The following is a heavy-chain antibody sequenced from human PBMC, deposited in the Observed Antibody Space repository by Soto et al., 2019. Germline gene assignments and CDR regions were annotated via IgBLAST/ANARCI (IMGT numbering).Heavy chain of an antibody. J-gene: IGHJ4*02. D-gene: IGHD2-21*02. Sequence: VKVSCKASGGTFSSYAISWVRQAPGQGLEWMGEIIPIFGTANYAQKFQGRVTITADESTSTAYMELTSLRSEDTAVYYCARGGHVVVVTAAFDYWGQGTLVTVSS. CDR3: ARGGHVVVVTAAFDY. CDR2: IIPIFGTA. V-gene: IGHV1-69*01. CDR1: GGTFSSYA.